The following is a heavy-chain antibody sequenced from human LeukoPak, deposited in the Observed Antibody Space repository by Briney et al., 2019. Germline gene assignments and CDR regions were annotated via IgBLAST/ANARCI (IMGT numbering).Heavy chain of an antibody. CDR3: ARGLAAGTGGYNWFDP. Sequence: GESLKISCKGSGYSFTSYWIGWVRQATGQGLEWIGWMNPNSGNTDYAQKFQGRVTMTRNISISTAYMELSSLRSEDTAVYYCARGLAAGTGGYNWFDPWGQGTLVTVSS. V-gene: IGHV1-8*02. D-gene: IGHD6-13*01. J-gene: IGHJ5*02. CDR2: MNPNSGNT. CDR1: GYSFTSYW.